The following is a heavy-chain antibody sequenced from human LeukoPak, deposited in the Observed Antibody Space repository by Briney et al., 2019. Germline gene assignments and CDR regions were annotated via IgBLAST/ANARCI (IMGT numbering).Heavy chain of an antibody. J-gene: IGHJ4*02. D-gene: IGHD3-9*01. CDR3: ARDPVRYYDILTGYSFDY. CDR1: GFTFSSYA. Sequence: GGSLRLSCAASGFTFSSYAMHWVRQAPGKGLEWVAVISYDGSNKYYADSVKGRFTISRDNSKNTLYLQMNSLRAEDTAVYYCARDPVRYYDILTGYSFDYWGQGTLVTVSS. CDR2: ISYDGSNK. V-gene: IGHV3-30-3*01.